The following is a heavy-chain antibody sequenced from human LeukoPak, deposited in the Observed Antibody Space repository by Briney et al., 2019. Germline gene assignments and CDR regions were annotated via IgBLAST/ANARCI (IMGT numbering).Heavy chain of an antibody. D-gene: IGHD3-22*01. CDR2: INHSGST. V-gene: IGHV4-34*01. CDR3: ARTPYYYDSSGYYVFDY. CDR1: GGSFSGYY. Sequence: SETLSLTCAVYGGSFSGYYWSWIRQPPGKGLEWIGEINHSGSTNYNPSLKSRVTISVDTSKDQFSLKLSSVTAADTAVYYCARTPYYYDSSGYYVFDYWGQGTLVTASS. J-gene: IGHJ4*02.